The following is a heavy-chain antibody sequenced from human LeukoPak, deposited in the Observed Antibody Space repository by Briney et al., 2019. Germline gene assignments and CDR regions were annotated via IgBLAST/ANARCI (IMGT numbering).Heavy chain of an antibody. CDR1: GFTFSNAW. CDR3: TTDLFSYYYDSSGYYGDY. J-gene: IGHJ4*02. CDR2: IKSKIDGETT. Sequence: GGSLRLSCAASGFTFSNAWMSWVRQAPGKGLEWVGRIKSKIDGETTDYGAPVKGRFTISRDDSKNTLYLQMNSLKTEDTAVYYCTTDLFSYYYDSSGYYGDYWGQGTLVTVSS. V-gene: IGHV3-15*01. D-gene: IGHD3-22*01.